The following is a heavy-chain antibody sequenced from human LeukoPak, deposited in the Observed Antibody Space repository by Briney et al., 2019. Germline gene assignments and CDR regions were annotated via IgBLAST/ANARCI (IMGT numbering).Heavy chain of an antibody. Sequence: SVKVSCKASGGTFSSYAISWVRQAPGQGLEWMGRIIPILGIANYAQKFQGRVTITADKSTSTAYMELRSLRSDDTAVYYCAVDYYDSSGYYGYWGQGTLVTVSS. CDR3: AVDYYDSSGYYGY. CDR2: IIPILGIA. CDR1: GGTFSSYA. J-gene: IGHJ4*02. V-gene: IGHV1-69*04. D-gene: IGHD3-22*01.